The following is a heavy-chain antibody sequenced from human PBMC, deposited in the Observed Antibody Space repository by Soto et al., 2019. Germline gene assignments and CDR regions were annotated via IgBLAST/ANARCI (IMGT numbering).Heavy chain of an antibody. CDR3: VPDVVAIAATGY. J-gene: IGHJ4*02. D-gene: IGHD2-15*01. CDR1: GFSISSYS. V-gene: IGHV3-21*01. CDR2: ISTSSHHS. Sequence: EVQLAESGGGLVKPGGSLRLSCAASGFSISSYSMNWVRQAPGKGLEWVSSISTSSHHSQYADSVRGRFTISRDNAKNSLYLQMDSLRDEDTAVYHCVPDVVAIAATGYGGQGTLVTVSS.